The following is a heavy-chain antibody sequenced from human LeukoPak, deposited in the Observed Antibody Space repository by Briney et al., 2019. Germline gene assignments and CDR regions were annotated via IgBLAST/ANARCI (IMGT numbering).Heavy chain of an antibody. Sequence: ASVKVSCKASGYTFSSYGLSWVRQAPGQGLEWTGWISGYNGNTNYAQKVQGRVTMTTDTSTSTAYMELRSLRSDDTAVYYCARDALGISDAFDIWGQGTMVTVS. D-gene: IGHD1-26*01. J-gene: IGHJ3*02. CDR1: GYTFSSYG. CDR2: ISGYNGNT. CDR3: ARDALGISDAFDI. V-gene: IGHV1-18*01.